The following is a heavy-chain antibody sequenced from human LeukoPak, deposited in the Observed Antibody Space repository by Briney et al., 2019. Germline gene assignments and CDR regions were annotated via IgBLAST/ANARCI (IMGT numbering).Heavy chain of an antibody. CDR2: ISGSGGST. V-gene: IGHV3-23*01. CDR3: AKGKDDSSGWYFFY. J-gene: IGHJ4*02. Sequence: GGSLRLTCAASGFTFSSYAKNWVRQAPRKRLEWVSAISGSGGSTYYADSVKGRFTISRDNPKNTLYLQMNSLRAEDTAVYYCAKGKDDSSGWYFFYWGQGTLVTVSS. CDR1: GFTFSSYA. D-gene: IGHD6-19*01.